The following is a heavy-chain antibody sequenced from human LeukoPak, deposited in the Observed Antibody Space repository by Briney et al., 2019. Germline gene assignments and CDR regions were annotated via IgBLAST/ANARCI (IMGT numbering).Heavy chain of an antibody. CDR1: GFTFSSYA. CDR2: ISYDGSEK. J-gene: IGHJ4*02. D-gene: IGHD1-26*01. CDR3: ARDPSNSGNYYVLDY. V-gene: IGHV3-30*04. Sequence: PGGSLRLSCAASGFTFSSYAMHWVRQAPGKGLEWVAVISYDGSEKYYADSVKGRFTISRDNSKNTVSLLMNSLRAEDTAIYYCARDPSNSGNYYVLDYWGQGTLVTVSS.